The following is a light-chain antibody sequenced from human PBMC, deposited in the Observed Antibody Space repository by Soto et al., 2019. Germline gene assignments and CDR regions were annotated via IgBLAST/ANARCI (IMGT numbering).Light chain of an antibody. Sequence: DIQMTQSPSTLSASVGDRVTITCRASQSIDRWLAWYQQRPGRAPKLLIYDVANLETGVPSRFSGSGSETEFTLTISSLQPDDFAIYYCQHYNSYPLTFGGGTKVEIK. CDR1: QSIDRW. J-gene: IGKJ4*01. V-gene: IGKV1-5*01. CDR2: DVA. CDR3: QHYNSYPLT.